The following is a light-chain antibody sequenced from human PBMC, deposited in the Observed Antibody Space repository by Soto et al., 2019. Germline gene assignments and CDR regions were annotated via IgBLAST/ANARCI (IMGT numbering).Light chain of an antibody. CDR3: TSFTSRHTYV. CDR1: SSDVGGYNY. J-gene: IGLJ1*01. V-gene: IGLV2-14*03. Sequence: QSVLTQPASVSGSPGQSITISCTGTSSDVGGYNYVSWYQQHPDKAPRLMIYDVSNRPSGVSDRFSGSKSGDTASLTISGLQAEDEADHYCTSFTSRHTYVFGTGTKVTVL. CDR2: DVS.